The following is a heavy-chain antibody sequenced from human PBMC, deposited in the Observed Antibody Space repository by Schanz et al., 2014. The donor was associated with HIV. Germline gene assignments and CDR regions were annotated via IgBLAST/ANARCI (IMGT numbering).Heavy chain of an antibody. J-gene: IGHJ5*02. D-gene: IGHD1-20*01. Sequence: VQLAESGGGVVQPGRSLRLSCVASGFNFNSYGMHWVRQAPGKGLEWLANIKLDGSEKYYVDSVKGRFTISRDNTKNSLYLQMNSLRAEDTAVYYCARDYHWNWFDPWGQGTLVTVSS. CDR2: IKLDGSEK. V-gene: IGHV3-7*01. CDR1: GFNFNSYG. CDR3: ARDYHWNWFDP.